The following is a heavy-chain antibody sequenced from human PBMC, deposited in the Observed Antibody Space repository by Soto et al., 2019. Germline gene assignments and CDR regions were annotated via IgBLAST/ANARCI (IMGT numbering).Heavy chain of an antibody. V-gene: IGHV1-46*01. CDR1: GYTFTSYY. D-gene: IGHD6-13*01. CDR3: ARGDEVNSSPVLYGMDV. CDR2: INPSGGST. Sequence: AAVKVTCKASGYTFTSYYMHWVRQAPGQGLEWMGIINPSGGSTSYAQKFQGRVTMTRDTSTSTVYMELSSLRSEDTAVYYCARGDEVNSSPVLYGMDVWGQGTTVNVSS. J-gene: IGHJ6*02.